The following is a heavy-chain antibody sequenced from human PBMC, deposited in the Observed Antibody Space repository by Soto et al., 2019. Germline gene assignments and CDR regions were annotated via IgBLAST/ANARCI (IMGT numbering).Heavy chain of an antibody. CDR3: MLGSGWKDFDY. J-gene: IGHJ4*02. V-gene: IGHV4-59*04. CDR2: IYYSGST. Sequence: TSGTLSLTCPVSGCSLSSFYWGWVRQQPGKGLEWIGYIYYSGSTYYNPSLKSRVTISVDTSKNQFSLKLSSVTAADTAVYYCMLGSGWKDFDYWGQGTLVTVSS. D-gene: IGHD3-22*01. CDR1: GCSLSSFY.